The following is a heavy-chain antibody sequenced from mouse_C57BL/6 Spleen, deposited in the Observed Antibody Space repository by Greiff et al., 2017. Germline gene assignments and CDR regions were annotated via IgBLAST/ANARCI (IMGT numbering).Heavy chain of an antibody. Sequence: EVNLVESGEGLVKPGGSLKLSCAASGFTFSSYAMSWVRQTPEKRLEWVAYISSGGDYIYYADTVKGRFTISRDNARNTLYLQMSSLKSEDTAMYYCTRAYGYDGYYAMDYWGQGTSVTVSS. CDR1: GFTFSSYA. CDR3: TRAYGYDGYYAMDY. D-gene: IGHD2-2*01. J-gene: IGHJ4*01. CDR2: ISSGGDYI. V-gene: IGHV5-9-1*02.